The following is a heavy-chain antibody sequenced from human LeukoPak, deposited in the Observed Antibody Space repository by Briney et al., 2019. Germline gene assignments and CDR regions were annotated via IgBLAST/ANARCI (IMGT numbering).Heavy chain of an antibody. Sequence: SGGSLRLSCAAAGFTFSNAWMSWVRQAPGKGLEWVGRIKSKTDGGTTDYAAPVKGRFTISRDDSKNTLYMQMNRMKTEDTAVYYCTTVEYCSSTSCYYRDYWGQGTLVTVSS. J-gene: IGHJ4*02. V-gene: IGHV3-15*01. D-gene: IGHD2-2*01. CDR1: GFTFSNAW. CDR3: TTVEYCSSTSCYYRDY. CDR2: IKSKTDGGTT.